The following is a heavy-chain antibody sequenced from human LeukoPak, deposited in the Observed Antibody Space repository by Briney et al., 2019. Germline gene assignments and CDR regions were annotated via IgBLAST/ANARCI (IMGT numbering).Heavy chain of an antibody. V-gene: IGHV4-61*09. CDR1: GGSITRGSYY. Sequence: PSETLSLTCAVSGGSITRGSYYWTWIRQPAGKALEWIGHVFTSGKTNYNPSLKGRVTISIETSKSQFSLNLNSVTAADTAVYYCARGTGSLFYWGHGILVTVSS. D-gene: IGHD3-10*01. CDR2: VFTSGKT. J-gene: IGHJ4*01. CDR3: ARGTGSLFY.